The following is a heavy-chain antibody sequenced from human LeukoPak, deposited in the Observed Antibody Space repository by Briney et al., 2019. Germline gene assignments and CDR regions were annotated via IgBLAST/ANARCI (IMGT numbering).Heavy chain of an antibody. J-gene: IGHJ4*02. CDR1: GFTXXXYG. D-gene: IGHD2-21*02. CDR2: XXXXGXXX. V-gene: IGHV3-33*01. CDR3: ARDLGDQYYFDY. Sequence: GGSLRLSCAASGFTXXXYGMHXVXQAPGXXXXXXXXXXXXGXXXXXXXXXXXXXTXXXDNSKXXLXLQMNSLRAEDTAVYYCARDLGDQYYFDYWGQGTLVTVSS.